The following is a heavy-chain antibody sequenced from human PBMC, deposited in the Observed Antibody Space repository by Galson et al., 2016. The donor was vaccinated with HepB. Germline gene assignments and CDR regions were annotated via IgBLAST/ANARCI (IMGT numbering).Heavy chain of an antibody. D-gene: IGHD4-23*01. V-gene: IGHV4-59*01. Sequence: SETLSLTCSVSDESFIDNYWTWIRQPPGKGLEWIGYIYYSGSTSYSSSLKSRVTFSVDTSKNQFSLKLTSVTAADTAAYYCERVRSTVVTPLDAFDIWGQGTVVTVSS. CDR3: ERVRSTVVTPLDAFDI. J-gene: IGHJ3*02. CDR2: IYYSGST. CDR1: DESFIDNY.